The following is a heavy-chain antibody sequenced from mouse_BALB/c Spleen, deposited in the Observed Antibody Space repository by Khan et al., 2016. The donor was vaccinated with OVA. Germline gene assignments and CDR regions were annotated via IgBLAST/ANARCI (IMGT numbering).Heavy chain of an antibody. J-gene: IGHJ3*01. CDR2: INSDGDYT. CDR3: ATHLTGSFAY. D-gene: IGHD4-1*01. Sequence: EVQLQESGGDLVKSGGSLKLSCAASGFTFSPYSMSWVRQTPDKRLEWVATINSDGDYTYYPDSVEGRFNISRDNAKNTLYLQMNSLKSEDTAMYYCATHLTGSFAYWGQGTLVIGSA. CDR1: GFTFSPYS. V-gene: IGHV5-6*01.